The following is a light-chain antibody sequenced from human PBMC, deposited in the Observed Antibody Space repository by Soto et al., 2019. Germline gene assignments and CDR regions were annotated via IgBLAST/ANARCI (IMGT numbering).Light chain of an antibody. CDR3: QQYDISPWT. J-gene: IGKJ1*01. CDR1: QSLSSNF. CDR2: DSS. Sequence: EIVLTQSQATLSLSLGERATLSCSARQSLSSNFLAWYQQKPGQPPRLLIYDSSTRATGFPDRFSGSGSGTDFTLTIIRMEPEDFAVYYCQQYDISPWTFGQGTKVDIK. V-gene: IGKV3-20*01.